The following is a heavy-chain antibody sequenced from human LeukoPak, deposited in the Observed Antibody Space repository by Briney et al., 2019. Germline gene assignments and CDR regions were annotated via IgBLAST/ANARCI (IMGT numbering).Heavy chain of an antibody. CDR2: IYHSGST. Sequence: SGTLSLTCAVSGGSISSRNWWGRVRQPPEKGLDWIGEIYHSGSTNFNPSLKSRVTISVDTSKNQFSLKLSSVTAADAAVYYCARFVTGDGSFDIWGQGTMVTVSS. CDR3: ARFVTGDGSFDI. V-gene: IGHV4-4*02. CDR1: GGSISSRNW. J-gene: IGHJ3*02. D-gene: IGHD7-27*01.